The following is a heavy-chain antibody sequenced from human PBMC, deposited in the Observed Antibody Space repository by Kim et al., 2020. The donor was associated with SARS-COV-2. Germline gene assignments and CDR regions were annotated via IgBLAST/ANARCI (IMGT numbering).Heavy chain of an antibody. CDR3: AKALLRGVNYYYYGMDV. Sequence: VKARLPISRDNSKNSLYLQMNSLRAEDTALFYCAKALLRGVNYYYYGMDVWGQGTTVTVSS. D-gene: IGHD3-10*01. V-gene: IGHV3-30*02. J-gene: IGHJ6*02.